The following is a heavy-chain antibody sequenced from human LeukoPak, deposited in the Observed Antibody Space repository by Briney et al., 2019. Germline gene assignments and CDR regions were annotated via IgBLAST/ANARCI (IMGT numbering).Heavy chain of an antibody. Sequence: GGSLRLSCAASGFTFSSYGMHWVRQAPGKGLEWVAVIWYDGSNKYYADSVKGRFTISRDNSKSTLYLQMNSLRAEDTAVYYCARDHCSSTSCYLPYYYYGMDVWGQGTTVTVSS. V-gene: IGHV3-33*01. J-gene: IGHJ6*02. CDR1: GFTFSSYG. D-gene: IGHD2-2*01. CDR2: IWYDGSNK. CDR3: ARDHCSSTSCYLPYYYYGMDV.